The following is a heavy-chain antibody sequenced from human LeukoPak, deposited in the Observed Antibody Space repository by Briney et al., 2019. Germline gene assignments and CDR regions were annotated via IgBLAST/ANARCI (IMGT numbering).Heavy chain of an antibody. CDR2: IYYSGST. V-gene: IGHV4-31*03. D-gene: IGHD3-9*01. Sequence: PSQTLSLTCTVSGGSISSGGYYWSWIRQHPGKGLEWIGYIYYSGSTYYNPSLKVRVTISVDTSKNQFSLKLSSVTAADTAVYYCARGLYYDILTGYLSPFDYWGQGNLVTVSS. CDR1: GGSISSGGYY. J-gene: IGHJ4*02. CDR3: ARGLYYDILTGYLSPFDY.